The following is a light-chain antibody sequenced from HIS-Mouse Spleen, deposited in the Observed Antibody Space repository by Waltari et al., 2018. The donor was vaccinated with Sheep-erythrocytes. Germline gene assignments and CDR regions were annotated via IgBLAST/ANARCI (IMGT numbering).Light chain of an antibody. J-gene: IGKJ2*01. CDR2: DAS. CDR3: QQRSNWYT. Sequence: EIVLTQSPGTLSLSPGERATLTCRASQSVSSYLAWYQQKPGQAPRLLIYDASNRATGIPDFTLTISSLEPEDFAVYYCQQRSNWYTFGQGTKLEIK. V-gene: IGKV3-11*01. CDR1: QSVSSY.